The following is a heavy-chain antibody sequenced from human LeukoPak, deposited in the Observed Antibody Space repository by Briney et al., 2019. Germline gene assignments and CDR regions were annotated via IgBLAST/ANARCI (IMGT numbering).Heavy chain of an antibody. CDR1: GAAFGGYG. J-gene: IGHJ6*02. CDR2: ISGSGAVT. CDR3: AKGSPACYNGMDV. V-gene: IGHV3-23*01. Sequence: PGASRRFSCAASGAAFGGYGMSGVRPAPGKGLEWVSVISGSGAVTYYADSGKGRFTISRDNTKNSVYLQMNSLRAEDTAVYYCAKGSPACYNGMDVWGQGTTVTVSS. D-gene: IGHD2-2*02.